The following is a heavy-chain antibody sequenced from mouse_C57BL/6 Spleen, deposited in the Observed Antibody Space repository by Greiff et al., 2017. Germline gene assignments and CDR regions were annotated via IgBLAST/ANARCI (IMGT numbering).Heavy chain of an antibody. J-gene: IGHJ4*01. V-gene: IGHV5-4*01. CDR1: GFTFSSYA. D-gene: IGHD2-5*01. CDR2: ISDGGSYT. CDR3: ARESNYYAMDY. Sequence: EVKLVESGGGLVKPGGSLKLSCAASGFTFSSYAMSWVRQTPEKRLEWVATISDGGSYTYYPDNVKGRFTISRDNAKNNLYLQMSQLKSEDTAMYYCARESNYYAMDYWGQGTSVTVSS.